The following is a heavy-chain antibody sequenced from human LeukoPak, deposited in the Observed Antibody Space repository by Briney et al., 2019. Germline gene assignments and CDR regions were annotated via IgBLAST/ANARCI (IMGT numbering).Heavy chain of an antibody. J-gene: IGHJ4*02. D-gene: IGHD2-15*01. CDR1: GYTFSGYY. V-gene: IGHV1-2*02. Sequence: GAPVKVSCKASGYTFSGYYIHWVRQAPGQGLEWMGYSSPNSGGANSAQKFRGRVTMTRDTSISTAYMELTRLGSDDTAVYYCAREGDGLLSKDFDYWGQGTLVTVPS. CDR3: AREGDGLLSKDFDY. CDR2: SSPNSGGA.